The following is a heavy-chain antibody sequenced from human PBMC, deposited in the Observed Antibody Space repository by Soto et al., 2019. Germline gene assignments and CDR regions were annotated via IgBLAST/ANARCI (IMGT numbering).Heavy chain of an antibody. CDR2: VNWNGGST. CDR3: LRGAALNFDC. J-gene: IGHJ4*02. V-gene: IGHV3-20*04. D-gene: IGHD3-10*01. Sequence: EVQLVESGGGVLRPGGSLRLSCAASGFTFDDYGMSWARQAPGKGLEWVSGVNWNGGSTGYADSVKGRFTISRDNAKNSLYLHMNSLRVEDTAFYYCLRGAALNFDCWGQGTLVTVSS. CDR1: GFTFDDYG.